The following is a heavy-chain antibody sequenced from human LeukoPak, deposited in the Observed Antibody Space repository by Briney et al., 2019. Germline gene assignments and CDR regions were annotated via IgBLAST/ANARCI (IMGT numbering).Heavy chain of an antibody. V-gene: IGHV1-18*01. J-gene: IGHJ4*02. CDR1: GYTFTNYG. Sequence: ASVKVSCKASGYTFTNYGISWVRQAPGQGLEWMGWISAYNGNTNYAQKLQGRVTMTTDTSTSTAYMELRSLRSDDTAVYYCARVYDYVWGSYPAGPKFFDYWGQGTLVTVSS. D-gene: IGHD3-16*02. CDR3: ARVYDYVWGSYPAGPKFFDY. CDR2: ISAYNGNT.